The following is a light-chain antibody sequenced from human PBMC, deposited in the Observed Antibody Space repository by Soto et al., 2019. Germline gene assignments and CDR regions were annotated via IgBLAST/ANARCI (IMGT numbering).Light chain of an antibody. CDR3: QQYGSSGT. V-gene: IGKV3-20*01. Sequence: EIVLTQSPGSLSLSPGGRATVAFRSSQSVSSYLAWYQQKPGQAPRLLMYGVYTRAPGIPDRFSGSGSGTDFTLTISRLEPEDFAVYYCQQYGSSGTFGQGTKVDIK. CDR1: QSVSSY. CDR2: GVY. J-gene: IGKJ1*01.